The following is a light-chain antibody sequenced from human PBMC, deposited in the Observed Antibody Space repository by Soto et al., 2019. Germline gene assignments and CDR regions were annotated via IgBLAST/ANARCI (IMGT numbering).Light chain of an antibody. J-gene: IGLJ3*02. V-gene: IGLV2-14*03. CDR2: EVT. CDR3: TSYTSSSTWV. Sequence: QPVLTQPASVSGSPGQSITISCTGTSSDVGGYNYVSWYQQHPGKVPKLLIYEVTNRPSGVSNRFSGSKSGNTASLTISGLQAEDEADYYCTSYTSSSTWVFGGGTQLTVL. CDR1: SSDVGGYNY.